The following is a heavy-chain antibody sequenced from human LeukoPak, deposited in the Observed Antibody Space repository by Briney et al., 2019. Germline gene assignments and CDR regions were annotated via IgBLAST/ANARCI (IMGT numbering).Heavy chain of an antibody. CDR2: VSGNGVST. CDR3: ARDLRGSGWSSLDY. V-gene: IGHV3-23*01. J-gene: IGHJ4*02. CDR1: GFTFSNYA. Sequence: GGSLRLSCAASGFTFSNYAMSWVRQAPGKGLEWVSAVSGNGVSTYYADSVKGRFTISRDNSKNTLYVQMNSLRAEDTAVYYCARDLRGSGWSSLDYWGQGTLVTVSS. D-gene: IGHD6-19*01.